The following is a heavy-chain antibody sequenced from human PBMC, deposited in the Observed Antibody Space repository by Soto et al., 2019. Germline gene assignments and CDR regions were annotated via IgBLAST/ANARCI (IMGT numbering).Heavy chain of an antibody. CDR3: ARGVKYYDFWSGYNIQFDY. CDR1: GGSISSGDYY. CDR2: IYYSGST. V-gene: IGHV4-30-4*01. Sequence: KPSETLSLTCTVSGGSISSGDYYWSWIRQPPGKGLEWIGYIYYSGSTYYNPSLKSRVTISVDTSKNQFSLKLSSVTAADTAVYYCARGVKYYDFWSGYNIQFDYWGQGTLVTVSS. D-gene: IGHD3-3*01. J-gene: IGHJ4*02.